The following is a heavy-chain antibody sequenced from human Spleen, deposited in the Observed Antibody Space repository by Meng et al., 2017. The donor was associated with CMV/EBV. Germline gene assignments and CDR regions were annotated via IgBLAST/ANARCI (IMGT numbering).Heavy chain of an antibody. CDR2: ISSSGSTI. D-gene: IGHD2-21*01. CDR1: GFTFSSHE. Sequence: GGSLRLSCAASGFTFSSHEINWVRQATGKGLEWVSYISSSGSTISYADSVKGRFTISRDNAKNSLYLQMNSLRVEDTAVYYCAKDLVVVIATGYYGMDVWGQGSTVTVSS. J-gene: IGHJ6*02. V-gene: IGHV3-48*03. CDR3: AKDLVVVIATGYYGMDV.